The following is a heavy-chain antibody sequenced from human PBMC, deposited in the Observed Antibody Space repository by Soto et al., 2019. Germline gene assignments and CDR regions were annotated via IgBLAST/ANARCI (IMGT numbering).Heavy chain of an antibody. CDR3: ARVTAIMNAFDI. V-gene: IGHV1-69*13. J-gene: IGHJ3*02. Sequence: GASVKVSCKASGGTFSSYAISWVRQAPGQGLEWMGGIIPIFGTANYAQKFQGRVTITADESTSTAYMELSSLRSEDTAVYYCARVTAIMNAFDIWGQGTVVTVSS. D-gene: IGHD2-21*02. CDR1: GGTFSSYA. CDR2: IIPIFGTA.